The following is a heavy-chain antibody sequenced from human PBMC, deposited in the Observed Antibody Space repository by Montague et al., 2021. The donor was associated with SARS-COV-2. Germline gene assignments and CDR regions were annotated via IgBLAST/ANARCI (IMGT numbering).Heavy chain of an antibody. CDR3: ARGVGMDV. V-gene: IGHV4-59*08. Sequence: SETLSLTSTVSGGSISSYYWSWIRQPPGKGLEWIGYIYYSGSTNYNPSLKSRVTISVDTSKNQFSLKLSSVTAADTAVYYCARGVGMDVWGQGTTVTVSS. CDR1: GGSISSYY. J-gene: IGHJ6*02. CDR2: IYYSGST.